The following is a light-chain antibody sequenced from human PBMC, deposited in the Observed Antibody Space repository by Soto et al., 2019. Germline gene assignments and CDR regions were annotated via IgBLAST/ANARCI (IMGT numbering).Light chain of an antibody. J-gene: IGKJ4*01. CDR2: GAS. V-gene: IGKV3-20*01. CDR3: QQYGSSPLT. CDR1: QSVSNSY. Sequence: EIVLTQSPVTLCLSPGERATLSCRASQSVSNSYLAWYQQKPGQAPRFLIYGASSRATGIPDRFTGSGSGTDFTLTISRLEPEDFAVYYCQQYGSSPLTFGGGTKVDIK.